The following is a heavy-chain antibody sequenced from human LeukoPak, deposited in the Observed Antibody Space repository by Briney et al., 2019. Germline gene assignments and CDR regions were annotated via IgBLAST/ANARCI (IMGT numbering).Heavy chain of an antibody. Sequence: GESLKISCKGSGYSFTSYWIGWVRQMPGKGLERMGIIYPGDSDTRYSPSFQGQVTISADKSISTAYLQWSSLKASDTAMYYCARFYCSSTSCRPFDYWGQGTLVTVSS. J-gene: IGHJ4*02. CDR1: GYSFTSYW. CDR2: IYPGDSDT. CDR3: ARFYCSSTSCRPFDY. D-gene: IGHD2-2*01. V-gene: IGHV5-51*01.